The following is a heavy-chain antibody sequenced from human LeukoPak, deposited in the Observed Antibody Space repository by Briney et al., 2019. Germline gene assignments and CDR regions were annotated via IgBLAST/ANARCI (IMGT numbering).Heavy chain of an antibody. V-gene: IGHV1-69*10. CDR3: ARRSGYRYQTLGGNAFDI. Sequence: SVKVSCKASGGTFSSYAISWVRQAPGQGLEWMGGIIPILGIANYAQKFQGRVTITADKSTSTAYMELSSLRSEDTAVYYCARRSGYRYQTLGGNAFDIWGQGTMVTVSS. D-gene: IGHD6-25*01. J-gene: IGHJ3*02. CDR1: GGTFSSYA. CDR2: IIPILGIA.